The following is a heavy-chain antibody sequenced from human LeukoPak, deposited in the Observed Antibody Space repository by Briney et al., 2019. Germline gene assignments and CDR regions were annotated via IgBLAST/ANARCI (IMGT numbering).Heavy chain of an antibody. J-gene: IGHJ5*02. CDR3: ARGSVPNWFDP. CDR1: GGSISSSSYC. D-gene: IGHD2-15*01. V-gene: IGHV4-39*01. Sequence: SETLSLTCTVSGGSISSSSYCWGWIRQPPGKGLEWIGSICYSGSTFYNPSLKSRVTLSVDTSKNQFSLKLSSVTAADTAVYYCARGSVPNWFDPWGQGTLVTVSS. CDR2: ICYSGST.